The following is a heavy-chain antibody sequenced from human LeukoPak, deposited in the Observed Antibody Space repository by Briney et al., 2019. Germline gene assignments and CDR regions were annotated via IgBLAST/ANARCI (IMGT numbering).Heavy chain of an antibody. D-gene: IGHD6-13*01. CDR3: ARHGRPLLGIAAS. V-gene: IGHV4-39*01. CDR1: GGSISSSSYY. Sequence: SETLSLTCTVSGGSISSSSYYWGWIRQPPGKGLEWIGSIYYSGSTYYNPSLKSRVTISVDTSKNQFSLKLSSVTAADTAVYYCARHGRPLLGIAASWGQGTLVTVSS. J-gene: IGHJ5*02. CDR2: IYYSGST.